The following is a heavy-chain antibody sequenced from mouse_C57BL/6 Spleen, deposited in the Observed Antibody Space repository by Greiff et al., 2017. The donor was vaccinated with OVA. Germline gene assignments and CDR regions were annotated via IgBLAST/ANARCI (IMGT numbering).Heavy chain of an antibody. CDR1: GYTFTDYY. Sequence: VQLQQSGPELVKPGASVKISCKASGYTFTDYYMNWVKQSHGKSLEWIGDINPNNGGTSYNQKFKGKATLTVDKSSSTAYMELRSLTSEDSAVYYCARPCITTGYFDVWGTGTTVTVSS. J-gene: IGHJ1*03. V-gene: IGHV1-26*01. CDR3: ARPCITTGYFDV. D-gene: IGHD1-1*01. CDR2: INPNNGGT.